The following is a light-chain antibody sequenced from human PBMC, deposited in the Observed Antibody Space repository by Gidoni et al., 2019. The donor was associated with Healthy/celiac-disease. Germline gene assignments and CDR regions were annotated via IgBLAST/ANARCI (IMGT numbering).Light chain of an antibody. CDR1: SSNIGNNY. CDR2: DNN. V-gene: IGLV1-51*01. Sequence: GQKVTISCSGSSSNIGNNYVSWYQQLPGTAPKLLIYDNNKRPSGIPDRFSGSKSGTSATLGITGLQTGDEGDYYCGTWDSSLSAWVFGGGTKLTVL. J-gene: IGLJ3*02. CDR3: GTWDSSLSAWV.